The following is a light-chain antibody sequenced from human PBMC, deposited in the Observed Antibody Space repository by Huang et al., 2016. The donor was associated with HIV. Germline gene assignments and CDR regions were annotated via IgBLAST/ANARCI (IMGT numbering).Light chain of an antibody. J-gene: IGKJ4*01. CDR1: QSISSY. CDR2: AAS. CDR3: QQSYSTPLT. Sequence: DIQMTQSPSSLSASVGDRVTITCRASQSISSYLNWYQQKPGKAPKLRIYAASSLQSGVPSRFRRSGSGTDFTLTISSLQPEDFATYYCQQSYSTPLTFGGGTKVEIK. V-gene: IGKV1-39*01.